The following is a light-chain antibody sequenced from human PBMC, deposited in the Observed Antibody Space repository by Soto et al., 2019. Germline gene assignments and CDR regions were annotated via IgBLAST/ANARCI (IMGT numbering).Light chain of an antibody. CDR3: QQSYSNPTWT. V-gene: IGKV1-39*01. Sequence: DIQLTQSPSSLSASVGDRITITCRASQSISTYLNWYQHKPGEAPTLLVYDSSTLQSGVPLRFSGSGFGAEFTLTVSSLQPEDFATYYCQQSYSNPTWTFGQGTQVQIK. CDR1: QSISTY. CDR2: DSS. J-gene: IGKJ1*01.